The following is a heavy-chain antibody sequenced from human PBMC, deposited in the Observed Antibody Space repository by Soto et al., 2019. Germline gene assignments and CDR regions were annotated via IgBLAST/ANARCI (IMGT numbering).Heavy chain of an antibody. V-gene: IGHV3-73*01. CDR2: IRSKANSFAT. CDR1: WFTFSGPP. J-gene: IGHJ5*02. D-gene: IGHD2-15*01. Sequence: GGSLRLSCVASWFTFSGPPIHWVRQASGKGLEWIARIRSKANSFATTYAASVKGRFTISRDDSKNTAYLQMDSLKTEDTAIYYCTRAQTRDCSGGTCYDVNWFAPWGQGTQVTVSS. CDR3: TRAQTRDCSGGTCYDVNWFAP.